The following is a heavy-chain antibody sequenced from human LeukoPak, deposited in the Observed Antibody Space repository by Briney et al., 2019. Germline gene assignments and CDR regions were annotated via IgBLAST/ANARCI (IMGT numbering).Heavy chain of an antibody. Sequence: GASVKVSCKTSGYTFTNYDINWVRQAPGQGLEWMGWMNPNSGNTGHAQKFQGRVTMTTNTSINTAYMELSSLRSEDTAVYYCARMHYYDSGGSNWFDPWGQGTLVTVSS. D-gene: IGHD3-10*01. J-gene: IGHJ5*02. CDR3: ARMHYYDSGGSNWFDP. CDR2: MNPNSGNT. V-gene: IGHV1-8*01. CDR1: GYTFTNYD.